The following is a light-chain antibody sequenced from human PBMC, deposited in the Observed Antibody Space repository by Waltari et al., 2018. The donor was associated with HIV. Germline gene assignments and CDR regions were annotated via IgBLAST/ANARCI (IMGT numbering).Light chain of an antibody. J-gene: IGLJ2*01. V-gene: IGLV2-11*01. CDR3: CSYGGSWTFV. CDR1: TNNAGTYSY. CDR2: DVD. Sequence: QSALTQPRSVSGSPGQSVTISCAGSTNNAGTYSYVSWYRQKSGEAPRLILYDVDQPPSGVTVRFSGARPGDTASLTISGLQAEDEGDFYCCSYGGSWTFVFGGGTRVTVL.